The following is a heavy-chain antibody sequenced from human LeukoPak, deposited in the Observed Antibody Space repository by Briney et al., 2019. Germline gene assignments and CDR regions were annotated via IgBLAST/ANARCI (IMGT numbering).Heavy chain of an antibody. CDR3: ARDREQWLVRPGYYFDY. D-gene: IGHD6-19*01. V-gene: IGHV3-21*01. J-gene: IGHJ4*02. CDR2: ISSSSNYK. CDR1: GFTFSSYN. Sequence: GGSLRLSCAASGFTFSSYNMNWVRQAPGKGLKWVSSISSSSNYKHYADSVKGRFTISRDNAKNSVYLQMNSLRAEDTAIYYCARDREQWLVRPGYYFDYWGQGTLVTVSS.